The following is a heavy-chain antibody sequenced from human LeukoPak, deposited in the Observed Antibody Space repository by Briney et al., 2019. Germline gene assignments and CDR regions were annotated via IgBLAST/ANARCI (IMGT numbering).Heavy chain of an antibody. CDR2: TYYRSKWYN. Sequence: SQTLSLTCAISGDSVSSKNGAWNWIRQSPSRGLEWLGRTYYRSKWYNDYAVSVQGRITINPDTSKNQFSLQLNSVTAADTAVYYCARERGQNIVDAFDIWGQGTMVTVSS. D-gene: IGHD2/OR15-2a*01. CDR3: ARERGQNIVDAFDI. J-gene: IGHJ3*02. CDR1: GDSVSSKNGA. V-gene: IGHV6-1*01.